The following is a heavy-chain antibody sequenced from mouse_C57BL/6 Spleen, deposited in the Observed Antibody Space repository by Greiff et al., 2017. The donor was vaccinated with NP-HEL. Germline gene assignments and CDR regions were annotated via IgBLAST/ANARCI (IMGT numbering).Heavy chain of an antibody. J-gene: IGHJ3*01. Sequence: DVQLVESGGGLVKPGGSLKLSCAASGFTFSSYAMSWVRQTPEKRLEWVATISDGGSYTYFPDNVKGRFTISRDNAKNNLYLQMSHLKSEDTAMYYCARDDYGSIAGFAYWGQGTLVTVSA. CDR1: GFTFSSYA. D-gene: IGHD1-1*01. CDR3: ARDDYGSIAGFAY. CDR2: ISDGGSYT. V-gene: IGHV5-4*01.